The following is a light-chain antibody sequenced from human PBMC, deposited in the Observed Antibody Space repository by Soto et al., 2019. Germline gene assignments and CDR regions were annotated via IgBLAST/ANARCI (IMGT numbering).Light chain of an antibody. CDR1: SSDVGDYNY. Sequence: QSALTQPASVSGSPGQSITISCTGTSSDVGDYNYVSWYQQHPGKAPKLMIYDVSNRPSGVSNRFSGSKSGNTASPTISGLQAEDEDDYYCSSYTSSNTLVVFGTGTKLTVL. V-gene: IGLV2-14*01. CDR3: SSYTSSNTLVV. J-gene: IGLJ1*01. CDR2: DVS.